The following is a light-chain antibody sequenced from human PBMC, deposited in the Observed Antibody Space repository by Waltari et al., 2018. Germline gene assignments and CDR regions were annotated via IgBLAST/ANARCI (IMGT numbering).Light chain of an antibody. J-gene: IGKJ4*01. CDR1: QGIRSA. V-gene: IGKV1D-13*01. Sequence: AIQLTQSPSSLSASVGDRVTITCRASQGIRSALAWFQQKPGETPKLLIYDGSTLESGVPSRFSGSGYGTDFTLTISRLQPEDFATYYCQQFNNYPLTFGGGTKVEIK. CDR3: QQFNNYPLT. CDR2: DGS.